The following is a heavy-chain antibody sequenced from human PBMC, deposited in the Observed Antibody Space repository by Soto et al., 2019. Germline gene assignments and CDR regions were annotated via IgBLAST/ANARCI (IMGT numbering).Heavy chain of an antibody. J-gene: IGHJ4*02. CDR2: IYYTGST. CDR3: ARGRHGLDY. Sequence: QVQLQESGPGLVKPSETLSLTCTVYGGSISNYYWSWIRQPPGKGLEWIGYIYYTGSTNYNPSLKSRVTISVDTSENQFSLRLSSVTAADTAIYYCARGRHGLDYWGQGTLVTVSS. CDR1: GGSISNYY. V-gene: IGHV4-59*01. D-gene: IGHD6-19*01.